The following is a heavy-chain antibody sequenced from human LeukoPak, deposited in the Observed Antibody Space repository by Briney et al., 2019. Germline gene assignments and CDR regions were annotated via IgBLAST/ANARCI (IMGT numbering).Heavy chain of an antibody. Sequence: RSGGSLRLSCAASGFTFSSYAMSWVRQAPGKGLEWVSAISGSGGSTYYADSVKGRFTISRDNSKNTLYLQMNSLRAEDTAVYYCAKASKYYYDSSGYPDYWGQGTLVTVPS. CDR1: GFTFSSYA. V-gene: IGHV3-23*01. CDR2: ISGSGGST. D-gene: IGHD3-22*01. CDR3: AKASKYYYDSSGYPDY. J-gene: IGHJ4*02.